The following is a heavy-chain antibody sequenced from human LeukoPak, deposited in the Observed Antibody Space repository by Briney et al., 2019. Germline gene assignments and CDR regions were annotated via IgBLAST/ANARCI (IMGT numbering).Heavy chain of an antibody. CDR1: GYTFNNHG. Sequence: GASVKVSCKASGYTFNNHGISWVRQAPGQGLEWMGWISTYNGNTNYAQKVQGRVTMTRDTSINTAYMELSRLTSYDTAVYFCAAWGLHFDIWGQGTMVTVAS. D-gene: IGHD3-16*01. V-gene: IGHV1-18*01. J-gene: IGHJ3*02. CDR3: AAWGLHFDI. CDR2: ISTYNGNT.